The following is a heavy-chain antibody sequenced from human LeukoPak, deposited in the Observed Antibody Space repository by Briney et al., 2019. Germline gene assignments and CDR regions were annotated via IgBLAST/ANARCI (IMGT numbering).Heavy chain of an antibody. CDR2: IRYDGSNK. J-gene: IGHJ4*02. V-gene: IGHV3-30*02. D-gene: IGHD3-9*01. CDR3: AKLGVEHYDILTPWDY. Sequence: QPGGSLRLSCAASGFTFSSYGMHWVRQAPGKGLEWVAFIRYDGSNKYYADSVKGRFTISRDNSKNTLYLQMNSLRAEDTAVYYCAKLGVEHYDILTPWDYWGQGTLVTVSS. CDR1: GFTFSSYG.